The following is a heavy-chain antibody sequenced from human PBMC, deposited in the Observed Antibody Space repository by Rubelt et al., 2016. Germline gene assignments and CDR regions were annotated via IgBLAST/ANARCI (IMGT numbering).Heavy chain of an antibody. D-gene: IGHD2-21*01. Sequence: QVHLVASGGGVVQPGRSLRLSCAASGFTFSSYGMHWVRQAPGKGLEWVAVIWYDGSNKDYAESVKGRFTISRDNSKNTLDLQMNSLRAEDTAVYYCAKSKALHCGGDCAPEYWGQGTLVTVSS. CDR2: IWYDGSNK. CDR1: GFTFSSYG. V-gene: IGHV3-33*06. J-gene: IGHJ4*02. CDR3: AKSKALHCGGDCAPEY.